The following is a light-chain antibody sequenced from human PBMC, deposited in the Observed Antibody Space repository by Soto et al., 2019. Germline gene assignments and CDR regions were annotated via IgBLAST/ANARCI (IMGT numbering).Light chain of an antibody. J-gene: IGKJ2*01. Sequence: EVVLTQSPGTLSLSPGESATLSCRASQSVSNNYFAWYQQKPGQAPRLLIFGSSDRATGIPDRFSGSGSGTDFTLTIGRLEPEDFAVYYCQQYGSSPPYTFGQGIKLEIK. CDR1: QSVSNNY. V-gene: IGKV3-20*01. CDR3: QQYGSSPPYT. CDR2: GSS.